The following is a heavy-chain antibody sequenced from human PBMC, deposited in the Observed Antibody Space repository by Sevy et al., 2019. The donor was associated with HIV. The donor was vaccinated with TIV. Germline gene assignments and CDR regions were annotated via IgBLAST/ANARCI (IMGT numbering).Heavy chain of an antibody. CDR1: GFTFGDYC. CDR3: TRWKAAQSIFDY. V-gene: IGHV3-49*04. Sequence: GGSLRLSCTASGFTFGDYCMSWVRQAPGKGLEWVAFLKSDVYGGTVDHAASVRGRFVISRDDSKTIPYLQMNDLKTEDKGVYYCTRWKAAQSIFDYWGQGALVTVSS. J-gene: IGHJ4*02. D-gene: IGHD6-13*01. CDR2: LKSDVYGGTV.